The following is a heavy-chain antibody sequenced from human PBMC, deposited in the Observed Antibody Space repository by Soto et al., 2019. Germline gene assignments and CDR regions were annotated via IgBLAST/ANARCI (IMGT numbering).Heavy chain of an antibody. CDR1: GDTFMYYA. Sequence: QVQLVQSGAEVRKPGSSVKVSCKASGDTFMYYAFTWVRQAPGQGLEWVGQAIPVFGTTNHAQKFQGRLSFAAYEPTSTAYMEISSLRFAATAVYFWAMTYIAASRPTASDLWGQGTMVTVSS. CDR2: AIPVFGTT. D-gene: IGHD6-13*01. J-gene: IGHJ3*01. CDR3: AMTYIAASRPTASDL. V-gene: IGHV1-69*01.